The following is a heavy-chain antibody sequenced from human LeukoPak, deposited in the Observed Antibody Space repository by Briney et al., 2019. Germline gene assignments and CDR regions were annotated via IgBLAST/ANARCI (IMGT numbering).Heavy chain of an antibody. CDR2: IYHSGST. D-gene: IGHD4-17*01. J-gene: IGHJ6*02. CDR3: ARVTKAQYYYYYGMDV. CDR1: GGSISSGGSS. Sequence: PSQTLSLTCAVSGGSISSGGSSWSWIRQPPGKGLEWIGYIYHSGSTHYNPSLKSRVTISVDRSKNQFSLKLSSVTAADTAVYYCARVTKAQYYYYYGMDVWGQGTTVTVSS. V-gene: IGHV4-30-2*01.